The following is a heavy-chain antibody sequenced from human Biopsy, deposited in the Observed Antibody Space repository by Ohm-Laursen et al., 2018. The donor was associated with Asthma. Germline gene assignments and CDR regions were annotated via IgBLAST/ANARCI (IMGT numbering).Heavy chain of an antibody. CDR3: ARGQKSAGDRWFDP. Sequence: SVKVSCKASGYTFIGCHIHWMRQAPGQGLEWMGRINPNSGGTNYAQKFQGRVTMTRDTSISTAYMEVGRLRSDDTAVYYCARGQKSAGDRWFDPWGQGTLVTVSS. D-gene: IGHD6-13*01. CDR2: INPNSGGT. J-gene: IGHJ5*02. CDR1: GYTFIGCH. V-gene: IGHV1-2*06.